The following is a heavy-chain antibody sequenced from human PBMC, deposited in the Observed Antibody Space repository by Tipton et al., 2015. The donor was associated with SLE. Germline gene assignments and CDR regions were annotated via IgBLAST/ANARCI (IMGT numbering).Heavy chain of an antibody. CDR3: ARGARH. CDR2: INHSGST. J-gene: IGHJ4*02. CDR1: GGSFSGYY. Sequence: LRLSCAVYGGSFSGYYWSWIRQSPGKGLEWIGEINHSGSTNYNPSLKSRVTISVDTSKNQFSLKLSSVTAADTAVYYCARGARHWGQGTLVTVSS. V-gene: IGHV4-34*01.